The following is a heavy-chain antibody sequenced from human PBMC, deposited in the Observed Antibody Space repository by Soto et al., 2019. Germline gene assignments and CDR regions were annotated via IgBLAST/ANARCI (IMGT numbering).Heavy chain of an antibody. D-gene: IGHD2-2*01. CDR3: AKDSEPIVVVPEAYFDY. CDR1: GFTFSSYA. V-gene: IGHV3-23*01. J-gene: IGHJ4*02. CDR2: ISGSGGST. Sequence: EVQLLESGGGLVQPGGSLRLSCAASGFTFSSYAMSWVRQAPGKGLEWVSAISGSGGSTYYADSVKGRFTISRDNSKNTLYLQMNSLRAEDTAVYYCAKDSEPIVVVPEAYFDYWGQGTLVTVSS.